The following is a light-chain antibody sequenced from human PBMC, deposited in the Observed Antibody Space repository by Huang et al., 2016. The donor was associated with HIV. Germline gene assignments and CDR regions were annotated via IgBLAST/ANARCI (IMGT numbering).Light chain of an antibody. CDR2: AAS. V-gene: IGKV1-27*01. CDR1: QGISKY. Sequence: DIQMTQSPSSLSASVGDRVTITCRASQGISKYLAWYQQKPGKVPKLLIYAASTLQSVGPSRFSGSGSGTDFTLTISSLQPEDVATYYCQKYNSAPWTFGQGTKVEIK. CDR3: QKYNSAPWT. J-gene: IGKJ1*01.